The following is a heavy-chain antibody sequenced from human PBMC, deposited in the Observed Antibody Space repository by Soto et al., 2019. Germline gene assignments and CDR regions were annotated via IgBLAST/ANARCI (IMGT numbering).Heavy chain of an antibody. V-gene: IGHV1-2*04. Sequence: QVQLVQSGAEVKKPGASVKVSCKASGYTFTGYYMHWVRQAPGQGLEWMGWINPNSGGTNYAQKFQGWVTMTRDTSISTAYMEPSRLRSDDTAVYYCARGAAAGTGYYYYMDVWGKGTTVTVSS. CDR1: GYTFTGYY. CDR3: ARGAAAGTGYYYYMDV. J-gene: IGHJ6*03. D-gene: IGHD6-13*01. CDR2: INPNSGGT.